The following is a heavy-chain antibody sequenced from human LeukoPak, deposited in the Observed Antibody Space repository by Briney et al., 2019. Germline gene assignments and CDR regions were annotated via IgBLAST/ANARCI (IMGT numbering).Heavy chain of an antibody. D-gene: IGHD2-15*01. J-gene: IGHJ5*02. Sequence: ASVKVSCKASGYTFTSYYMHWVRQAPGQGIEWMGLINPSGGSTSYAQKFQGRVTMTRDTSTSTVYMELSSLRSEDTAVYYCARSSCSGGSCYYLAWFDPWGQGTLVTVSS. V-gene: IGHV1-46*01. CDR1: GYTFTSYY. CDR3: ARSSCSGGSCYYLAWFDP. CDR2: INPSGGST.